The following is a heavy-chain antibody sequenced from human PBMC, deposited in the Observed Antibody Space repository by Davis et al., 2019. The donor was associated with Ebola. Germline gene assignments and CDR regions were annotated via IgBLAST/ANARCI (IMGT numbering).Heavy chain of an antibody. V-gene: IGHV3-48*02. J-gene: IGHJ4*02. CDR3: ARAVVDIVATPYFDY. CDR1: GFTFSRYS. CDR2: ISSSSSTL. D-gene: IGHD5-12*01. Sequence: GESLKISCAASGFTFSRYSTNWVRQAPGKGLEWVSYISSSSSTLYYADSVKGRFTISRDNAKNSLYLQMNSLRDDDTAVYYCARAVVDIVATPYFDYWGQGTLVPVSS.